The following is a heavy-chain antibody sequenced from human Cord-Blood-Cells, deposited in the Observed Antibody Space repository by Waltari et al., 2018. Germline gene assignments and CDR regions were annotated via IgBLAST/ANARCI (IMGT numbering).Heavy chain of an antibody. J-gene: IGHJ2*01. V-gene: IGHV5-51*01. CDR3: ARRGRSLAAAVPSYWYFDL. Sequence: AEVKKPGESLKISCKGSGYSFTSYWIGWVRQMPGKGLEWMGIIYPGDSDTRYSPSFQGQVTISADKSISTAYLQWSSLKASDTAMYYCARRGRSLAAAVPSYWYFDLWGRGTLVTVSS. D-gene: IGHD6-13*01. CDR1: GYSFTSYW. CDR2: IYPGDSDT.